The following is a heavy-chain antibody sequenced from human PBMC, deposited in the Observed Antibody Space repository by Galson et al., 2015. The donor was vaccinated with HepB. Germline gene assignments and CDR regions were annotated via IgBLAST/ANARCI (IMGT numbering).Heavy chain of an antibody. CDR1: GFTFRSSY. CDR3: AIAVAMVRELDY. J-gene: IGHJ4*02. CDR2: ISSDGSNK. Sequence: SLRPSCEASGFTFRSSYMHWVLQAPGKGLDRVALISSDGSNKYYADSVRGRFTISRDNSRNTLYLQMSGLRSEDTAVYYCAIAVAMVRELDYWGQGTLVTVSS. V-gene: IGHV3-30*04. D-gene: IGHD3-10*01.